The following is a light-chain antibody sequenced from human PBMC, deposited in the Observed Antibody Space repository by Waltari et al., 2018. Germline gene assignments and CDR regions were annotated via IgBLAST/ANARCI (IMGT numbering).Light chain of an antibody. CDR2: AAY. J-gene: IGKJ1*01. CDR3: KKSSSTLPWT. Sequence: DIQMTQSPSSLSASVGDRVTITCRASQSISIYLNWYQQKPGKAPKVLIYAAYSLQSGVPSRVSGSRSGTDFTLTISRLQPEDFATYYCKKSSSTLPWTFGQGAKVEIK. V-gene: IGKV1-39*01. CDR1: QSISIY.